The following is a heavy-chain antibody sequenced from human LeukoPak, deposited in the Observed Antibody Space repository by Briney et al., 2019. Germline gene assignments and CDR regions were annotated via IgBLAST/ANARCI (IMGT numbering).Heavy chain of an antibody. CDR2: MSYDGSNK. CDR3: ARRAAAGTGLDYYYYGMDV. V-gene: IGHV3-30*04. CDR1: GFTFSSYA. D-gene: IGHD6-13*01. Sequence: GGSLRLSCAASGFTFSSYAMRWVRQAPGKGLEWVAVMSYDGSNKYYADSVKGRFTISRDNSKNTLYLQMNSLRAEDTAVYYCARRAAAGTGLDYYYYGMDVWGKGTTVTVSS. J-gene: IGHJ6*04.